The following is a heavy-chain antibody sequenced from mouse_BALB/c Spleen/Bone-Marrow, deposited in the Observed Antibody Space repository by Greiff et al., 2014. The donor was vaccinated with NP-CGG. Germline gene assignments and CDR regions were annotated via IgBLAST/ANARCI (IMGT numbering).Heavy chain of an antibody. CDR3: ANYYGSSSY. CDR2: IHPNSGNT. CDR1: GYTFTSSW. V-gene: IGHV1S130*01. D-gene: IGHD1-1*01. Sequence: QVQLKGAGSVLGRPGASVKLSCKASGYTFTSSWVHWGERRPGQGPEWIGEIHPNSGNTNYNEKFKGKATLTVDTSSSTAYVDLSSLTSEDSAVYYCANYYGSSSYWGQGTTLTVSS. J-gene: IGHJ2*01.